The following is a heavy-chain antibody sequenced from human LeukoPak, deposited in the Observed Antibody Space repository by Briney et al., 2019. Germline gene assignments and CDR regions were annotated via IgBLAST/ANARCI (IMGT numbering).Heavy chain of an antibody. CDR3: ARRGGPYWYFDL. Sequence: SETLSLTCAVYGGSFSGYYWSWIRQPPGKGLEWIGEINHSGSTNYNPSLKSRVTISVDTSKNQFSLKLSSVTAADTAVYYCARRGGPYWYFDLWGRGTLVTVSS. CDR2: INHSGST. J-gene: IGHJ2*01. D-gene: IGHD6-25*01. V-gene: IGHV4-34*01. CDR1: GGSFSGYY.